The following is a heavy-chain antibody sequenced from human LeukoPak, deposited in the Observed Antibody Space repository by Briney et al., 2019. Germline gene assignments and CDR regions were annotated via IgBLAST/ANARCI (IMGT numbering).Heavy chain of an antibody. CDR2: IYYSGST. D-gene: IGHD3-22*01. Sequence: SETLSLTCTVSGGSISSSSYYWGWIRQPPGKGLEWIGSIYYSGSTYYNPSLTSRVTISVDTSKNQFSLKLSSVTAADTAVYYCARSRRRDYYDSSGPIWFDPWGQGTLVTVSS. V-gene: IGHV4-39*01. CDR3: ARSRRRDYYDSSGPIWFDP. CDR1: GGSISSSSYY. J-gene: IGHJ5*02.